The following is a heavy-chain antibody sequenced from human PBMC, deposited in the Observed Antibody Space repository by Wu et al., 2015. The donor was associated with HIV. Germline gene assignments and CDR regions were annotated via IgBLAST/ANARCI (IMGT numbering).Heavy chain of an antibody. CDR3: ARYYGSGSYYYYYGMDV. Sequence: QVQLVQVWGVEGGRSLGPSVKVSCKASGYTFTSYDINWVRQATGQGLEWMGWMNPNSGNTGYAQKFQGRVTMTRNTSISTAYMELSSLRSEDTAVYYCARYYGSGSYYYYYGMDVWGQGTTVTVSS. D-gene: IGHD3-10*01. V-gene: IGHV1-8*01. CDR2: MNPNSGNT. CDR1: GYTFTSYD. J-gene: IGHJ6*02.